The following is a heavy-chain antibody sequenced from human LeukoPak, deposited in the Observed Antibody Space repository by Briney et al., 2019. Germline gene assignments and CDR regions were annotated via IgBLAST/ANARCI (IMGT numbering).Heavy chain of an antibody. D-gene: IGHD3-22*01. J-gene: IGHJ3*02. CDR2: IVVGSGNT. CDR3: AVGSGSTGGDDAFDI. V-gene: IGHV1-58*02. Sequence: EASVKVSCKASGFTFTSSAIQWVRQARGQRLEWIGWIVVGSGNTNYAQKFQERVTITRDMSTSTAYMELSSLRSEDTAVYYCAVGSGSTGGDDAFDIWGQGTMVTVSS. CDR1: GFTFTSSA.